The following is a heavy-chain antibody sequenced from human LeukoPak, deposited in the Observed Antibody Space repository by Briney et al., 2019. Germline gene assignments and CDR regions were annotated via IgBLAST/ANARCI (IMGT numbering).Heavy chain of an antibody. CDR1: GYTFTSYY. CDR3: AREASTRRSGWYGEDYYYYMDV. D-gene: IGHD6-19*01. Sequence: ASVKVSCKASGYTFTSYYMHWVRQAPGQGLEWMGIINPSGGSTSYAQKFQGRVTMTRDMSTSTVYMELSSLRSEDTAVYYCAREASTRRSGWYGEDYYYYMDVWGKGTTVTVSS. CDR2: INPSGGST. J-gene: IGHJ6*03. V-gene: IGHV1-46*01.